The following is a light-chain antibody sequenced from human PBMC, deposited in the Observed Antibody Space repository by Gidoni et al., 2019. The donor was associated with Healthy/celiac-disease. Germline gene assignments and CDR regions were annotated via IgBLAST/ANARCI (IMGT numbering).Light chain of an antibody. CDR3: QQYGSSPIFT. J-gene: IGKJ3*01. CDR2: GAS. V-gene: IGKV3-20*01. Sequence: EIVFTQSPCTLSLSPGERATLSCRASQSVSSSYLAWYQQKPGQAPRLLIYGASSRATGIPDRLSGSGSGTDFTLTISRLEPEDFAVYYCQQYGSSPIFTFGPGTKVDIK. CDR1: QSVSSSY.